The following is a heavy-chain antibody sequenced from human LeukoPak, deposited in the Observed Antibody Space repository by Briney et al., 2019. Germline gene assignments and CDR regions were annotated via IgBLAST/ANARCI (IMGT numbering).Heavy chain of an antibody. CDR1: GFTFSSYS. CDR3: ARAGGSSWPFDY. V-gene: IGHV3-21*01. CDR2: ISSSISYI. J-gene: IGHJ4*02. Sequence: GGSLRLSCAASGFTFSSYSMNWVRQAPGKGLEWVSSISSSISYIYYADSVKGRFTISRDNAKNSLYLQMNSLRAEDTAVYYCARAGGSSWPFDYWGQGTLVTVSS. D-gene: IGHD6-13*01.